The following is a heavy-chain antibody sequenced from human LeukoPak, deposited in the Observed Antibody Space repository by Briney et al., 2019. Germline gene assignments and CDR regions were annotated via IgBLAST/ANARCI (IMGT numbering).Heavy chain of an antibody. CDR3: ARGDPHADL. V-gene: IGHV3-48*03. J-gene: IGHJ5*02. CDR1: GFDLSTYE. CDR2: ITISGHTK. Sequence: GGSLRLSCAASGFDLSTYEMNWVRQAPGKGLEWIADITISGHTKNYADSVKGRFTISRDNARTSLYLQMYSLRVEDTGVYYCARGDPHADLWGQGTLVTVSS.